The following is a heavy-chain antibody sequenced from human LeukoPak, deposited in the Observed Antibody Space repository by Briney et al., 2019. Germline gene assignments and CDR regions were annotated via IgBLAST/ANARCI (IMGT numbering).Heavy chain of an antibody. Sequence: KPSETLSLTCTVSGGSISSSSYYWGWIRQPPGKGLEWIGSIYYSGSTYYNPSLKSRVTISVDTSENQFSLKLSSVTAADTAVYYCASWVGWPDYFDYWGQGTLVTVSS. CDR1: GGSISSSSYY. D-gene: IGHD2-15*01. CDR3: ASWVGWPDYFDY. V-gene: IGHV4-39*01. CDR2: IYYSGST. J-gene: IGHJ4*02.